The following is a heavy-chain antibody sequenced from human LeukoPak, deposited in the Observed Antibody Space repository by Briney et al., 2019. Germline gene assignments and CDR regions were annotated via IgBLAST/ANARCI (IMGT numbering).Heavy chain of an antibody. V-gene: IGHV3-30*02. CDR3: ANGLRQWLAPFDY. CDR2: IRYDGSNK. Sequence: PGGSPRLSCAASGFTFSSYGMHWVRQAPGKGLEWVAFIRYDGSNKYYADSVKGRFTISRDNSKNTLYLQMNSLRAEDTAVYYCANGLRQWLAPFDYWGQGTLVTVSS. J-gene: IGHJ4*02. D-gene: IGHD6-19*01. CDR1: GFTFSSYG.